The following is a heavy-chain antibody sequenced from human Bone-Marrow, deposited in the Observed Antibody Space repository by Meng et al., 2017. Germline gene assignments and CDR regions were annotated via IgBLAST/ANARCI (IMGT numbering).Heavy chain of an antibody. Sequence: QVPLQTWGAGLLKPSETLSPSCAVYGGSFSGYYWSWIRQPPGKGLEWIGEINHSGSTNYNPSLKSRVTISVDTSKNQFSLKLSSVTAADTAVYYCARLAYDSSGYWFDYWGQGTLVTVSS. CDR1: GGSFSGYY. CDR3: ARLAYDSSGYWFDY. CDR2: INHSGST. D-gene: IGHD3-22*01. J-gene: IGHJ4*02. V-gene: IGHV4-34*01.